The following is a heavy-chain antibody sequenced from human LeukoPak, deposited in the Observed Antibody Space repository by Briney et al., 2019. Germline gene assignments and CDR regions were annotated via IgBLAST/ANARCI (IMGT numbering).Heavy chain of an antibody. CDR2: INHSGST. CDR3: ARVRAWLRRGFFDY. Sequence: SETLSLTCAVYGGSFSGYYWSWIRQPPGKGLEWIGEINHSGSTNYNPSLKSRVTISVDTSKNQFSLKPSSVTAADTAVYYCARVRAWLRRGFFDYWGQGTLVTVSS. V-gene: IGHV4-34*01. J-gene: IGHJ4*02. D-gene: IGHD5-12*01. CDR1: GGSFSGYY.